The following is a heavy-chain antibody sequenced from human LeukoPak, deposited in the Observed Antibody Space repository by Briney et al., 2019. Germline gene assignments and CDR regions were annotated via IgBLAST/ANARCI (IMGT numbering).Heavy chain of an antibody. D-gene: IGHD3-3*01. J-gene: IGHJ4*02. CDR1: GGSISSYY. V-gene: IGHV4-59*08. CDR2: IYYSGST. CDR3: ARFYWGGYYTDEYYFDY. Sequence: SETLSLTCTVSGGSISSYYWSWIRQPPGKGLEWIGYIYYSGSTNYNPSLKSRVTISVDTSKNQFSLKLSSVTAADTAVYYCARFYWGGYYTDEYYFDYWGQGTLVTVSS.